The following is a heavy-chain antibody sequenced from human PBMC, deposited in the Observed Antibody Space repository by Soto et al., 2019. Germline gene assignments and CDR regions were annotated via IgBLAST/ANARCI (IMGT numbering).Heavy chain of an antibody. Sequence: GGSLRLSCAASGFTFSSYGMHWVRQAPGKGLEWVAVIWYDGSNKYYADSVKGRFTISGDNSKNTLYLQMNSLRAEDTAVYYCARDRSMVRGVITPRGWFDPWGQGTLVTVSS. CDR1: GFTFSSYG. CDR2: IWYDGSNK. V-gene: IGHV3-33*01. CDR3: ARDRSMVRGVITPRGWFDP. J-gene: IGHJ5*02. D-gene: IGHD3-10*01.